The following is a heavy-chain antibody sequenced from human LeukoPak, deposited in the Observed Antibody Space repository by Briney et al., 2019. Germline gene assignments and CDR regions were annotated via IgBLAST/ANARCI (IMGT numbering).Heavy chain of an antibody. V-gene: IGHV4-59*01. CDR1: GGSISSYY. CDR3: VRAVAATRIDL. Sequence: SETLSLTCTVSGGSISSYYRSWIRQPPGKGLEWIGYIYYSGSTNYNPSLKSRVTISVDTSKNQFSLKVSSVTAADTAVYYCVRAVAATRIDLWGQGTLVTVSS. J-gene: IGHJ5*02. CDR2: IYYSGST. D-gene: IGHD6-19*01.